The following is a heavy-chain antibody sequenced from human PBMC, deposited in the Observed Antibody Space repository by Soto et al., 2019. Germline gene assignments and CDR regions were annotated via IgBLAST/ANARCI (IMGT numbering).Heavy chain of an antibody. CDR3: AREGTVGATYYYYGMDV. Sequence: GGSLRLSCAASGFTFSDYYMSWIRQAPGKGLEWVSYISSSGSTIYYADSAKGRFTISRDNAKNSLYLQMNSLRAEDTAVYYCAREGTVGATYYYYGMDVWGQGTTVTVSS. V-gene: IGHV3-11*01. J-gene: IGHJ6*02. CDR1: GFTFSDYY. CDR2: ISSSGSTI. D-gene: IGHD1-26*01.